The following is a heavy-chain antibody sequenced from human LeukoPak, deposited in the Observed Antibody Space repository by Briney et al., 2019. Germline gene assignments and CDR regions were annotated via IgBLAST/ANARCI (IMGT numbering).Heavy chain of an antibody. Sequence: SETLSLTCTVSGGSISSYYWSWIRQPAGKGLEWIGRIYTSGSTNYNPSLKSRVTISVDTSKNQFSLKLSSVTAADTAVYYCARGSTIRGYYYYYMDVWGKGTTVTVSS. CDR2: IYTSGST. D-gene: IGHD2-2*01. V-gene: IGHV4-4*07. CDR3: ARGSTIRGYYYYYMDV. CDR1: GGSISSYY. J-gene: IGHJ6*03.